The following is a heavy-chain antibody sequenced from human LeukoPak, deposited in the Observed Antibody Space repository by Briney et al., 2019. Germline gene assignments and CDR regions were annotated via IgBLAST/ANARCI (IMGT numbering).Heavy chain of an antibody. Sequence: GGSLRLSCAASGFTFSSYGMHWVRQAPGKGLEWVSYISSSSSTIYYADSVKGRFTISRDNAKKSLYLQMNSLRAEDTAVYYCARATTYDILTGFSDYWGQEPWSPSPQ. CDR1: GFTFSSYG. V-gene: IGHV3-48*04. CDR2: ISSSSSTI. CDR3: ARATTYDILTGFSDY. J-gene: IGHJ4*01. D-gene: IGHD3-9*01.